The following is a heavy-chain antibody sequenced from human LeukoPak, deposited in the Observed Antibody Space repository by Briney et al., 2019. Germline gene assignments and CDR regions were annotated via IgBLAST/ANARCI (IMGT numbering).Heavy chain of an antibody. Sequence: GGSLRLSCAASGFTVSSSFMSWVRQAPGKGLEWVSVIYSGGSTYCADSVKGRFTISRDNSKNTLYLQMNSLRAEDTAVYYCARDQGRDGYNWRYWGQGTLVTVSS. CDR2: IYSGGST. CDR1: GFTVSSSF. D-gene: IGHD5-24*01. J-gene: IGHJ4*02. V-gene: IGHV3-53*01. CDR3: ARDQGRDGYNWRY.